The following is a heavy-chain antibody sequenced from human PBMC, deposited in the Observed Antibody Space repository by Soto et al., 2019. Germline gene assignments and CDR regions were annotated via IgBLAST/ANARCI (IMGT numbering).Heavy chain of an antibody. CDR2: IYSGGST. CDR3: ARGPDYYDSSGYPPGAEYFQH. D-gene: IGHD3-22*01. V-gene: IGHV3-53*01. Sequence: GGSLRLSCAASGFTVSSNYMSWVRQAPGKGLEWVSVIYSGGSTYYADSVKGRFTISRDNSKNTLYLQMNSLRAEDTAVYYCARGPDYYDSSGYPPGAEYFQHWGQGTLVTVSS. CDR1: GFTVSSNY. J-gene: IGHJ1*01.